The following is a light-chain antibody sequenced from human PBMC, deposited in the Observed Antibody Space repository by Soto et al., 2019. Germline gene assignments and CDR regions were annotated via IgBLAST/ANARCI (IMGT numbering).Light chain of an antibody. V-gene: IGKV3D-20*02. J-gene: IGKJ5*01. CDR1: QTVRNNY. Sequence: EFVLTQSPGTLSLSPGERATLSCRASQTVRNNYLAWYQQKPGQAPRLLIYDASSRATGIPDRFSGGGSGTDFTLTISGLQSEDFAVYYCQQYNNWPLITFGQGTRLEIK. CDR3: QQYNNWPLIT. CDR2: DAS.